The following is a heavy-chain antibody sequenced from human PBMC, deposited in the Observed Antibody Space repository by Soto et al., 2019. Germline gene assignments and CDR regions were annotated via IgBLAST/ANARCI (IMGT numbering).Heavy chain of an antibody. D-gene: IGHD6-19*01. V-gene: IGHV1-18*01. J-gene: IGHJ5*02. CDR1: GYTFTTYG. CDR2: ISAYNGNT. CDR3: ARHLIAVLPGWFDP. Sequence: QVQLVQSGAEVKKPGASVKVSCKASGYTFTTYGISWGRQSPGQGLEWMGWISAYNGNTKYVQRLHDRVTMTKDTSTSSAYMELSSLRSDVTAVPYCARHLIAVLPGWFDPWGQGTLVTVSS.